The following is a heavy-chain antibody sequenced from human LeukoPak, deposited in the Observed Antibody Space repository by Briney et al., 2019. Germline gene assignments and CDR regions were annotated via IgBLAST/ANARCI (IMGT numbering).Heavy chain of an antibody. CDR3: AGAQRTRFGRGSIDY. CDR2: IYHSGST. D-gene: IGHD3-10*01. Sequence: SETLSLTCAVSGGSISSGGYSWSWIRQPPGKGLEWIGYIYHSGSTYYNPSLKSRVSISVDRSKNQFSLKLSSVTAADTAVYYCAGAQRTRFGRGSIDYWGQGTLVTVSS. J-gene: IGHJ4*02. CDR1: GGSISSGGYS. V-gene: IGHV4-30-2*01.